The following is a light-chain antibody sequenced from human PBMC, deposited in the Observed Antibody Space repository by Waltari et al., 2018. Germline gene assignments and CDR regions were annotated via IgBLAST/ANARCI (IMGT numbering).Light chain of an antibody. J-gene: IGKJ4*01. V-gene: IGKV3-15*01. CDR1: QSVSSN. Sequence: EIVMTQSQATLSVSPGERATLSCRASQSVSSNLAWYQQKPGQAPRLLIYGASTRATGIPARFSGSGSGTEFTLTISSLQSEDFAVYYCQQYNNWPPLTFGGGTKMEIK. CDR2: GAS. CDR3: QQYNNWPPLT.